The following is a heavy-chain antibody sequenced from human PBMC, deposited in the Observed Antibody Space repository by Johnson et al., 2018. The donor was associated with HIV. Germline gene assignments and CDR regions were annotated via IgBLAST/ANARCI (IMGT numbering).Heavy chain of an antibody. D-gene: IGHD1-26*01. CDR2: ISYDGSNK. V-gene: IGHV3-30*04. J-gene: IGHJ3*02. CDR3: ARGEGYSGSYHRRDAFDI. Sequence: QVQLVESGGGVVQPGRSLRLSCAASGFTFSSYAMHWVRQAPGKGLGWVAVISYDGSNKYYADSVKGRFTIYRDNSKNTLDLQMNSLRAEETAVYDCARGEGYSGSYHRRDAFDIWGQGTMVTVSS. CDR1: GFTFSSYA.